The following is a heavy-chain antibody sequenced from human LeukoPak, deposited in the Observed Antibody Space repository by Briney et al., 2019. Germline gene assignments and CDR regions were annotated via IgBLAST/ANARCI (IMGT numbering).Heavy chain of an antibody. D-gene: IGHD3-9*01. CDR2: INLDGNGR. Sequence: GGSLRLSCAASGFFFSNYWMSWVRQAQGKGLEWVANINLDGNGRFYVDSVKGRFTISRDNNKKSVYLQMNSLRAEDTAVYYCARGATEMDILTGNFDCWGQGTLVTVSS. V-gene: IGHV3-7*01. CDR3: ARGATEMDILTGNFDC. J-gene: IGHJ4*02. CDR1: GFFFSNYW.